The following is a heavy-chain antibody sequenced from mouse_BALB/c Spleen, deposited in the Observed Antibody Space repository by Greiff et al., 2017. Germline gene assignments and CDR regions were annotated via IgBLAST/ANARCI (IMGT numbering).Heavy chain of an antibody. CDR1: GYTFTSYW. D-gene: IGHD1-2*01. J-gene: IGHJ2*01. V-gene: IGHV1-69*02. CDR3: AREEDYGLDD. CDR2: IYPSDSYT. Sequence: VQLQQPGAELVRPGASVKLSCKASGYTFTSYWINWVKQRPGQGLEWIGNIYPSDSYTNYNQKFKDKATLTADKSSSTAYMQLSSLTSEDSAVYYCAREEDYGLDDWGQGTTLTVSS.